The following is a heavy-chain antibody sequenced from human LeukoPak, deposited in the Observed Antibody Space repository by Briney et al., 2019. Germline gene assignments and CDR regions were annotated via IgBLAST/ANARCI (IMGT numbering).Heavy chain of an antibody. CDR2: IGGTHSNI. J-gene: IGHJ4*02. Sequence: GGSLRLSCAASGFTFSIYSMNWVRQAPGKGREWVSYIGGTHSNIYYADSVKGRFTISRDDAKNSLYLQMNSLRDEDTAVYYCARDRDYAFDSWGQGTLVTVSS. CDR3: ARDRDYAFDS. CDR1: GFTFSIYS. D-gene: IGHD4-17*01. V-gene: IGHV3-48*02.